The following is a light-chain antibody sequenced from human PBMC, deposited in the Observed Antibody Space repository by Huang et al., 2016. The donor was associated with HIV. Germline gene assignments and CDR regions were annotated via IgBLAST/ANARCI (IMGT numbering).Light chain of an antibody. Sequence: DIVMTQSPDSLAVSLGKRATIKCKSSQSVLYSSNNKSYLALYRQKPGQPPKLLIYWASTRESGVPDRFSGSGSGTDFPLTSSSLQAEDVAVYYCQQYYSTPPTFGQGTKVEIK. CDR2: WAS. J-gene: IGKJ1*01. V-gene: IGKV4-1*01. CDR1: QSVLYSSNNKSY. CDR3: QQYYSTPPT.